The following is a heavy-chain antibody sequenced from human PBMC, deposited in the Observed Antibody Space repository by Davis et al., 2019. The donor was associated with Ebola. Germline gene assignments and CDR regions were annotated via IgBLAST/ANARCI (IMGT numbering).Heavy chain of an antibody. CDR2: ISHTGGTT. V-gene: IGHV3-23*01. J-gene: IGHJ4*02. CDR3: ARIGPYDYIWGSSDY. CDR1: GFTFNNYA. D-gene: IGHD3-16*01. Sequence: PGGSLRLSCVASGFTFNNYAMSWVRQAPGKGLEWVSGISHTGGTTFYSDSVKGRFTISRDNSKNTLYLQMNSLRAEDTAVYYCARIGPYDYIWGSSDYWGQGTLVTVSS.